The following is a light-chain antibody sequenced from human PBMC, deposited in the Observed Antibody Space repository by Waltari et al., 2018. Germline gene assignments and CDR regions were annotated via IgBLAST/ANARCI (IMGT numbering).Light chain of an antibody. CDR3: QAWDSSTVV. Sequence: SYEVTQPPSVSVSPGQTASITCSGDKLGDKYACWYQQKPGQSPVLVIYQDSKRPSGIPERFPGYNSGNTATLTISGTQAMDEADYYCQAWDSSTVVFGGGTKLTVL. J-gene: IGLJ2*01. CDR2: QDS. CDR1: KLGDKY. V-gene: IGLV3-1*01.